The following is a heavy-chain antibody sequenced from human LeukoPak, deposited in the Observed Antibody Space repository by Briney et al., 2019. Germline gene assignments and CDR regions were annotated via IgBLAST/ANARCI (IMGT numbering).Heavy chain of an antibody. CDR1: GYTFTSYY. J-gene: IGHJ4*02. D-gene: IGHD6-19*01. CDR2: INPSGGST. CDR3: TTDQPLVADVFDY. Sequence: ASVKVSCKASGYTFTSYYMHWVRQAPGQGLEWMGIINPSGGSTSYAQKFQGRVTMTRDMSTSTVYMELSSLRSEDTAVYYCTTDQPLVADVFDYWGQGTLVTVSS. V-gene: IGHV1-46*01.